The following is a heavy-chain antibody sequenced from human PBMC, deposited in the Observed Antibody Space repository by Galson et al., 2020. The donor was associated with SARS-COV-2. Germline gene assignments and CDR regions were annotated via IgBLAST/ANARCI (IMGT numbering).Heavy chain of an antibody. CDR1: GYTFTSYG. CDR3: ARDRPFIMITFGGRVPFYYMDV. V-gene: IGHV1-18*01. D-gene: IGHD3-16*01. Sequence: ASVKVSCKASGYTFTSYGIRWVRQAPGQGLEWMGWISAYNGNTNYAQKLQGRVTMTTDTSTSTAYMELRGLRSDDTAVYYCARDRPFIMITFGGRVPFYYMDVWGKVTTVTISS. CDR2: ISAYNGNT. J-gene: IGHJ6*03.